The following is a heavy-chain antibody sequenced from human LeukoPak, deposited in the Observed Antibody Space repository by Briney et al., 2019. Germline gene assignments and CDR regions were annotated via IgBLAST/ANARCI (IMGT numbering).Heavy chain of an antibody. D-gene: IGHD3-22*01. V-gene: IGHV3-23*01. J-gene: IGHJ4*02. Sequence: GGSLRLSCAASGFRFSSYSMTWVRQAPGEGLECVSGIGGSGGRTYYAHFVKGRFTISRDAYKNTLYLQMHSLGAEDTADYFCAKLYDSGGYWRSDNFDYWGQGTLVTVPS. CDR1: GFRFSSYS. CDR3: AKLYDSGGYWRSDNFDY. CDR2: IGGSGGRT.